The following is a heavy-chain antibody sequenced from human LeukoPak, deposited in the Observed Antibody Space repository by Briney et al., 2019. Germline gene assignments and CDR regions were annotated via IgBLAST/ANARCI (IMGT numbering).Heavy chain of an antibody. J-gene: IGHJ5*02. CDR2: ISGSGAIT. D-gene: IGHD6-6*01. V-gene: IGHV3-23*01. Sequence: GGSLRLSCAVSGFTFSSYAMSWVRQAPGKGLEWVSAISGSGAITYYADSVKGRITISRDNSKNTMYLQMNSLRAEDTAVYYCARDPDEYSSSFGWFDPWGERTLVTVSS. CDR1: GFTFSSYA. CDR3: ARDPDEYSSSFGWFDP.